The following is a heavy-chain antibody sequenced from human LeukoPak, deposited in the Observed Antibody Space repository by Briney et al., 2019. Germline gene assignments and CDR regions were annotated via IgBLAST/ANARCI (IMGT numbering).Heavy chain of an antibody. CDR2: IYTSGST. J-gene: IGHJ4*02. CDR3: ARNGGSGTYYDGSFDY. V-gene: IGHV4-4*07. CDR1: GGSISSYY. Sequence: KPSETLSLTCTVSGGSISSYYWSWIRQSAGKGLEWIGRIYTSGSTNYNPSLKSRVTMSVDTSKNQFSLKLSSVTAVDTAVYYCARNGGSGTYYDGSFDYWGQGTLVTVSS. D-gene: IGHD1-26*01.